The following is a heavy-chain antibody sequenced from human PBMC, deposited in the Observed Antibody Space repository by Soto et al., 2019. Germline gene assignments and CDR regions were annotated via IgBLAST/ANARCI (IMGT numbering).Heavy chain of an antibody. Sequence: PWETLALRCAVPHGSLSSDYSTWVGQPPRKGLEWIGHIYYSGSTNYNPSLKSRVTISVDTSKNQFSLKLSSVTAADTAVYYCASSYSGSFSYDYYYGMDVWGQGTTVTVS. J-gene: IGHJ6*02. CDR3: ASSYSGSFSYDYYYGMDV. CDR2: IYYSGST. CDR1: HGSLSSDY. V-gene: IGHV4-59*01. D-gene: IGHD1-26*01.